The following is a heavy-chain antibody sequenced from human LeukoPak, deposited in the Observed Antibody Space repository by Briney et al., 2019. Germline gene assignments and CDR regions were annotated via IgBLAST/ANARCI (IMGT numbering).Heavy chain of an antibody. Sequence: PGGSLRLSCAASGFTFSSYDMHWVRQVTGRGLEWVSAIGIAGDTYYLASVKGRSTISRENAKNSLYLQMNSLRAGDTAVYYCARARLSKGAGGYFDLGGRGPLLGVSS. CDR2: IGIAGDT. V-gene: IGHV3-13*04. CDR1: GFTFSSYD. J-gene: IGHJ2*01. CDR3: ARARLSKGAGGYFDL. D-gene: IGHD2/OR15-2a*01.